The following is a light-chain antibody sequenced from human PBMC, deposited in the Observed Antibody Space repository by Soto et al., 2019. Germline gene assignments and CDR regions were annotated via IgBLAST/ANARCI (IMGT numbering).Light chain of an antibody. CDR3: QQSYNTPWT. Sequence: DIQMTQSPSSLSPSLGDRVTITCRASQSITRYLNWYQQKIGRAPKLLIYGASTLHSGVPSRFSGSGSGTDFTLTISSLQPEDFATYYCQQSYNTPWTFGQGTKVEIK. CDR2: GAS. CDR1: QSITRY. J-gene: IGKJ1*01. V-gene: IGKV1-39*01.